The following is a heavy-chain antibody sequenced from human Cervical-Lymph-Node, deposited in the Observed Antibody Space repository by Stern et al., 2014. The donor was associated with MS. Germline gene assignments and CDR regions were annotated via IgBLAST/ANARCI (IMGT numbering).Heavy chain of an antibody. V-gene: IGHV2-5*02. J-gene: IGHJ4*02. CDR1: GFSLSTSGVG. CDR3: ATHAPGVVPAALDY. CDR2: IYWADSK. D-gene: IGHD2-2*01. Sequence: QVTLRESGPTLVKPTQTLTLTCTFSGFSLSTSGVGVGWIRQPPGKALEWLAFIYWADSKRYSPSLKNRLTITKDTSKNQVVLTMNNMDPVDTATFYCATHAPGVVPAALDYWGQGTLVTVS.